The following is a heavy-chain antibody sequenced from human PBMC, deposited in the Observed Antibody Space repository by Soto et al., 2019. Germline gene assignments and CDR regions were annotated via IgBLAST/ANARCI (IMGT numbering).Heavy chain of an antibody. CDR3: ARGVPYNLGYYYYMDV. CDR2: IYYSGST. J-gene: IGHJ6*03. D-gene: IGHD1-20*01. Sequence: SETLSLTCTVSGGSISSYYWSWIRQPPGKGLEWIGYIYYSGSTNYNPSLKSRVTISVDTSKNQFSLKLSSVTAADTAVYYCARGVPYNLGYYYYMDVWGKGTTVTVSS. CDR1: GGSISSYY. V-gene: IGHV4-59*01.